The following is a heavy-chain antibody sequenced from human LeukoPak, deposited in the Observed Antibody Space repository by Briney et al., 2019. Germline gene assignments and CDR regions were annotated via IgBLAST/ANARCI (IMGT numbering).Heavy chain of an antibody. CDR3: ARGGYSSGWYNDY. D-gene: IGHD6-19*01. V-gene: IGHV4-4*02. Sequence: SETLSLTCAVSGGSISSSNWWSWVRQPPGKGLEWIGEIYHSGGTNYNPSLKSRVTISVDKSKNQFSLKLSSVTAADTAVYYCARGGYSSGWYNDYWGQGTLVTVSS. CDR1: GGSISSSNW. J-gene: IGHJ4*02. CDR2: IYHSGGT.